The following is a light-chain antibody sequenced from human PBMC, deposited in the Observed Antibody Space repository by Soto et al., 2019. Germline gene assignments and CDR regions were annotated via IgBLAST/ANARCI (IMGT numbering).Light chain of an antibody. Sequence: EIVVTQSPATLSVSPGEKATLSCRASQSVSSNLAWYQQKPGQAPRVLIFGASTRATGIPARFSGSGSGTEFTLTISSLQSEDFAIYYCQQYDDWPRTFGQGTKVDIK. J-gene: IGKJ1*01. CDR2: GAS. CDR1: QSVSSN. CDR3: QQYDDWPRT. V-gene: IGKV3-15*01.